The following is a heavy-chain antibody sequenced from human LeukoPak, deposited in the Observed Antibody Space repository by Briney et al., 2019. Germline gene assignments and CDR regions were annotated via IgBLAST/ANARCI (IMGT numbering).Heavy chain of an antibody. J-gene: IGHJ5*02. D-gene: IGHD6-6*01. CDR1: GYTFTSYA. CDR2: INAGNGNT. Sequence: VASVKVSCEASGYTFTSYAMHWVRQAPGQRLEWMGWINAGNGNTKYSQKFQGRVTITRDTSASTAYMELSSLRSEDTAVYYCARTTIEYSSSSGWFDPWGQGTLVTVSS. V-gene: IGHV1-3*01. CDR3: ARTTIEYSSSSGWFDP.